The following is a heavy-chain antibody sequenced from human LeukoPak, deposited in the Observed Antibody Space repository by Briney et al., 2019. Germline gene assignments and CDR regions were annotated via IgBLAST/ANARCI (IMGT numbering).Heavy chain of an antibody. J-gene: IGHJ4*02. D-gene: IGHD4-11*01. V-gene: IGHV4-30-2*01. CDR3: ARVTTVTTFDY. Sequence: PSETLSLTCTVSGGSTSSGDYYWNWIRQHPGKGLEWIGYIYHSGATYYNPSLKSRVTILVDRSKNQFSLKLGSVTAADTAVYYCARVTTVTTFDYWGQGTLVSVSS. CDR2: IYHSGAT. CDR1: GGSTSSGDYY.